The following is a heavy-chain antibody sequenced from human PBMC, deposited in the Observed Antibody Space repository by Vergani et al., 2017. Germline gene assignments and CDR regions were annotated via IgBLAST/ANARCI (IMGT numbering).Heavy chain of an antibody. D-gene: IGHD2-2*01. CDR3: GKTQATVVGGWWFDH. CDR2: TRPHEDGA. Sequence: QVQLVESGGGVVQPGGSMRLSCSASGLTLSSYGVHWVRQAPGRGLESVTFTRPHEDGAFYSASVRGRFTVSRTNSKNTLYMEMNRLNVDDTAIYSGGKTQATVVGGWWFDHWGQGSTVIVFS. J-gene: IGHJ5*02. CDR1: GLTLSSYG. V-gene: IGHV3-30*02.